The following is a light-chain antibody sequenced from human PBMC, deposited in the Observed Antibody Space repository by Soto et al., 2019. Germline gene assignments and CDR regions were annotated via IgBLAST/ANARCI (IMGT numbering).Light chain of an antibody. CDR3: QSYDSSLSGSV. CDR2: DNS. CDR1: SSNIGAGYD. V-gene: IGLV1-40*01. Sequence: QSVLTQSPSVSRAPGQRVTISCTGSSSNIGAGYDVHWYQQLPGTAPKLLIYDNSNRPSGVPDRFSGSKSGTSASLSITGLQAEDEAEYYCQSYDSSLSGSVFGGGTQLTVL. J-gene: IGLJ7*01.